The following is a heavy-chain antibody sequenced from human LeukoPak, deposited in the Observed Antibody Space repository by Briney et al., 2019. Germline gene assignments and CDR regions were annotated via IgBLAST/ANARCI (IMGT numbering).Heavy chain of an antibody. D-gene: IGHD6-19*01. J-gene: IGHJ5*02. V-gene: IGHV3-30*02. CDR1: GFTFSSYG. Sequence: PGGSLRLSCAASGFTFSSYGMHSVRQAPGKGLEWVAFIRYDGSNKYYADSVKGRFTISRENSKNTLYLQMNSLRAEDTAVYYCAKASSGWLLNWFDPWGQGTLVTVSS. CDR3: AKASSGWLLNWFDP. CDR2: IRYDGSNK.